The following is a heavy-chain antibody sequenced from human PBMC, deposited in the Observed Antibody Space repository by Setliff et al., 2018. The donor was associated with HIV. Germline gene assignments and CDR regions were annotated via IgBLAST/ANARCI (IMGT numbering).Heavy chain of an antibody. D-gene: IGHD3-10*01. V-gene: IGHV3-48*01. Sequence: PGGSLRFSCAASGFTFSDCSMNWVRQAPGKGLEWISYITSTGSTIFYADSVKGRFTISRDNDKNSVHLQMTSLRAEDTAVYYCASSGSGSYINWFDPWGQGSPVTVSS. CDR1: GFTFSDCS. CDR3: ASSGSGSYINWFDP. CDR2: ITSTGSTI. J-gene: IGHJ5*02.